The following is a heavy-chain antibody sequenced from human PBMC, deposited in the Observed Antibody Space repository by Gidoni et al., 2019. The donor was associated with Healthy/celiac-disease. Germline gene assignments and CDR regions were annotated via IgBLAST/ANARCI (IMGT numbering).Heavy chain of an antibody. D-gene: IGHD6-19*01. CDR1: GFTFSSFA. CDR2: ISGSGGST. Sequence: EVQLLESGGGLVQPGGSLSLSCAASGFTFSSFAMRWVRQAPGKGLGWVSAISGSGGSTYYADAVKGRFTISRDNSKNTLYLQMNSLRAEDTAVYYCAIHSPGGIAVAATDWFDPWGQGTLVTVSS. CDR3: AIHSPGGIAVAATDWFDP. V-gene: IGHV3-23*01. J-gene: IGHJ5*02.